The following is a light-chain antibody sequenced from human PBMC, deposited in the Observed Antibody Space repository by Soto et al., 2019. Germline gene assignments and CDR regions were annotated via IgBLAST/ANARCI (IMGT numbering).Light chain of an antibody. Sequence: EIVMTQSPATLSVSPGERATLSCRASQSIGIHLAWYQQKPGQAPSLLIYEASTRATGVPARFSGSGSGTDFTLTISSLQSADFAVYSCQQYNNWPRTFGQGTKVEIK. CDR2: EAS. CDR3: QQYNNWPRT. V-gene: IGKV3-15*01. J-gene: IGKJ1*01. CDR1: QSIGIH.